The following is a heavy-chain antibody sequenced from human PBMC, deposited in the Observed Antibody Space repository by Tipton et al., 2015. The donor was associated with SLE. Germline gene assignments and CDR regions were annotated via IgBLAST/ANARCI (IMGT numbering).Heavy chain of an antibody. Sequence: TLSLTCAVSGYSISSSYYWGWIRQPPGKGLEWIGRIYYSGSTYYNPSLKSRVTISVDTSKNQFSLKLSSVTAADTAVYYCARVVKVATIDYWGQGTLVTVSS. CDR3: ARVVKVATIDY. V-gene: IGHV4-38-2*01. J-gene: IGHJ4*02. CDR2: IYYSGST. CDR1: GYSISSSYY. D-gene: IGHD5-12*01.